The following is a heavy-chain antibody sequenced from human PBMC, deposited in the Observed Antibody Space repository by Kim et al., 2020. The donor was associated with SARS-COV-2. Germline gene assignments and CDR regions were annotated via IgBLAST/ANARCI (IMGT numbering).Heavy chain of an antibody. CDR3: AKEAPEDGTSFDY. Sequence: GGSLRLSCAASGFMFDESAMHWVRQVPGKGLEWVSLISGDGHSTYYADSMKGRFTISRDNSKNSLYLQVNNLRTDDTALYYCAKEAPEDGTSFDYWGQGTLVTVSS. V-gene: IGHV3-43*02. J-gene: IGHJ4*02. CDR2: ISGDGHST. CDR1: GFMFDESA.